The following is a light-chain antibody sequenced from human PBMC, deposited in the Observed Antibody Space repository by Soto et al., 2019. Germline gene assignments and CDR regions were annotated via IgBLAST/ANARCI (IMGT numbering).Light chain of an antibody. Sequence: AIQMTQSPSSLAVSVGDRLTITCRASQDIGNDLGWYQQKPGKAPKLLIYAASSLQSGVSSRFSGSGSGTEFTLTISSLQPEDFATYYCLQVFNFPRAFGQGTKVDIK. J-gene: IGKJ1*01. CDR1: QDIGND. CDR2: AAS. CDR3: LQVFNFPRA. V-gene: IGKV1-6*02.